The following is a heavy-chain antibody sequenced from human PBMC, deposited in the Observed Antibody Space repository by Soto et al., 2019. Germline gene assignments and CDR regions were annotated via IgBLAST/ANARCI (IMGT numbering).Heavy chain of an antibody. CDR3: ARGHYGRDY. Sequence: EVHLVESGGGLVQPGGSLRLSCAASEFTFSQNWMSWVRQALGKGLEWVADIKQDGSEKYYVDSVKGRFTISRDNAKNSVYLQMNSLRAEDTAVYYCARGHYGRDYWGQGTLVTVSS. J-gene: IGHJ4*02. CDR1: EFTFSQNW. V-gene: IGHV3-7*01. D-gene: IGHD4-17*01. CDR2: IKQDGSEK.